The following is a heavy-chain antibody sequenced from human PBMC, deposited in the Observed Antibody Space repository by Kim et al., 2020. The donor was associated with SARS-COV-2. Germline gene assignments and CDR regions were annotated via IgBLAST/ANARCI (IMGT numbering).Heavy chain of an antibody. J-gene: IGHJ3*02. CDR1: GFTFSSYE. CDR3: AGTITMVRGVGFHAFDI. CDR2: ISSSGSTI. V-gene: IGHV3-48*03. D-gene: IGHD3-10*01. Sequence: GGSLRLSCAASGFTFSSYEMNWVRQAPGKGLEWVSYISSSGSTIYYADSVKGRFTISRDNAKNSLYLQMNSLRAEDTAVYYCAGTITMVRGVGFHAFDIWGQGTMVTVSS.